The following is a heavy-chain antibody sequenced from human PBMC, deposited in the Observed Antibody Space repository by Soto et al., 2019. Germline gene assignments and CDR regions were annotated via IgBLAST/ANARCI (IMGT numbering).Heavy chain of an antibody. D-gene: IGHD1-26*01. J-gene: IGHJ6*02. V-gene: IGHV1-8*01. CDR1: GYTFTSYD. Sequence: ASVKVSCKASGYTFTSYDINWVRQATGQGLEGMGWMNPNSGNTGYAQKFQGRVTMTRNTSISTAYMEPRSLRSEHPAMYYCARQDESLGATRDYYYYYGMDVWGQGTTVTVSS. CDR2: MNPNSGNT. CDR3: ARQDESLGATRDYYYYYGMDV.